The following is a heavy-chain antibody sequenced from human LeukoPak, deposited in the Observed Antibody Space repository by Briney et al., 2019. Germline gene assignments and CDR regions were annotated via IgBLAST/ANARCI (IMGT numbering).Heavy chain of an antibody. J-gene: IGHJ3*02. CDR3: AREAPPAGAFDI. CDR1: GGTFSSYA. D-gene: IGHD2-2*01. V-gene: IGHV1-69*05. CDR2: IIPIFGTA. Sequence: GSSVKVSCKASGGTFSSYAISWVRQAPGQGLEWMGGIIPIFGTANYAQKFQGRVTITTDESTSTAYMELSSLRSEDTAVYYCAREAPPAGAFDIWGQGTMVTVSP.